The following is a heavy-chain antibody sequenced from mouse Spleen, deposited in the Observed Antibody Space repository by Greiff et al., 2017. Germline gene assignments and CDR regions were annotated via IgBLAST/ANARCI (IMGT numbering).Heavy chain of an antibody. CDR3: ARGGHSPMDY. V-gene: IGHV5-17*01. CDR2: ISSGSSTI. J-gene: IGHJ4*01. Sequence: EVKLMESGGGLVKPGGSLKLSCAASGFTFSDYGMHWVRQAPEKGLEWVAYISSGSSTIYYADTVKGRFPISRDNAKNTLFLQMTSLRSEDTAMYYCARGGHSPMDYWGQGTSVTVSS. CDR1: GFTFSDYG.